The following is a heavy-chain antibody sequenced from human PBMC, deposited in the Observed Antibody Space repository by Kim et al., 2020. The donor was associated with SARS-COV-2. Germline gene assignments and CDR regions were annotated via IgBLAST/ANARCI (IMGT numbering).Heavy chain of an antibody. CDR1: GGTFSSYA. V-gene: IGHV1-69*13. CDR2: IIPIFGTA. J-gene: IGHJ6*03. CDR3: ARGEERGYYYYYYMDV. Sequence: SVKVSCKASGGTFSSYAISWVRQAPGQGLEWMGGIIPIFGTANYAQKFQGRVTITADESTSTAYMELSSLRSEDTAVYYCARGEERGYYYYYYMDVWGKGTTVTVSS. D-gene: IGHD1-1*01.